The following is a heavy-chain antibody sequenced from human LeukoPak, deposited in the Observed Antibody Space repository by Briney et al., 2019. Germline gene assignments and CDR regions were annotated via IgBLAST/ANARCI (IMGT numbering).Heavy chain of an antibody. D-gene: IGHD3-9*01. CDR3: ARVATYDIFTL. V-gene: IGHV1-2*02. CDR1: GYTFTGYY. CDR2: INPNSGGT. J-gene: IGHJ4*02. Sequence: ASVKVSCKASGYTFTGYYMHWVRQAPGQGLEWMGWINPNSGGTNYAQKFQGRVTMTRDTSISTAYMDLSRLTSDDTAVYYCARVATYDIFTLWGQGTLVTVSS.